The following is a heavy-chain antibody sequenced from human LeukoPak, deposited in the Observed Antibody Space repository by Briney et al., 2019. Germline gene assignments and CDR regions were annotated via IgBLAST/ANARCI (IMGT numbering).Heavy chain of an antibody. D-gene: IGHD6-19*01. CDR1: EFSVGSNY. Sequence: GGSLRLSCAASEFSVGSNYMTWVRQAPGKGLEWVSLIYSGGSTYYADSVRGRFTISRDNSKNTLYLQMNSLRAEDTAVYYCAKSIPTIAVAVSTRQWGQGTLVTVSS. J-gene: IGHJ4*02. V-gene: IGHV3-66*01. CDR3: AKSIPTIAVAVSTRQ. CDR2: IYSGGST.